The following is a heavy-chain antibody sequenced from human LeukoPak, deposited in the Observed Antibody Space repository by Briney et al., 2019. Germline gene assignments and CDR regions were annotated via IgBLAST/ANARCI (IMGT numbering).Heavy chain of an antibody. CDR3: ARARVRGAIVDWFDP. CDR2: INAGNGNT. Sequence: ASVKVSCKASGYTFTSYAMHWVRQAPGQRLGWMGWINAGNGNTKYSQKFQGRVTITRDTSASTAYMELSSLRSEDTAVYCCARARVRGAIVDWFDPWGQGTLVTVSS. CDR1: GYTFTSYA. J-gene: IGHJ5*02. V-gene: IGHV1-3*01. D-gene: IGHD3-10*01.